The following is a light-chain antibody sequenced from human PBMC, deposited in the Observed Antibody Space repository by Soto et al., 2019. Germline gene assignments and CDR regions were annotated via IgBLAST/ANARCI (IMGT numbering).Light chain of an antibody. CDR1: QSISSW. V-gene: IGKV1-39*01. CDR3: QQSYSDPRT. J-gene: IGKJ1*01. CDR2: AAS. Sequence: DIQMTQSPSTLSASVGDRVTITCRASQSISSWLAWYQQKPGKAPKLLINAASSLQSGVPSRFSGSGSKTDFTLTISSLQPEDFATYYCQQSYSDPRTFGQGTKVEI.